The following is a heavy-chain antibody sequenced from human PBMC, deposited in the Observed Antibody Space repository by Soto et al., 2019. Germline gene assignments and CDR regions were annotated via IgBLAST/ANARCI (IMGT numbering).Heavy chain of an antibody. Sequence: SGPTLVNPTQTLTLTCTFSGFSLSTSGVGVGWIRQPPGKALEWLALIYWDDDKRYSPSLKSRLTITKDTSKNQVVLTMTNMDPVDTATYYCAHSLDDFWSGCYTSNWFDPWGQGTLVNVSS. CDR1: GFSLSTSGVG. J-gene: IGHJ5*02. V-gene: IGHV2-5*02. CDR3: AHSLDDFWSGCYTSNWFDP. D-gene: IGHD3-3*01. CDR2: IYWDDDK.